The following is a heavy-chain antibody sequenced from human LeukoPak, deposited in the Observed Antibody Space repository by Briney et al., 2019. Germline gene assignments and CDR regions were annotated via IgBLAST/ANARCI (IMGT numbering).Heavy chain of an antibody. V-gene: IGHV4-34*01. CDR2: INHSGST. D-gene: IGHD1-26*01. CDR1: GGSFSGYY. J-gene: IGHJ4*02. CDR3: ARGLPESGSYSKAPDFDY. Sequence: SGTLSLTCAVYGGSFSGYYWSWIRQPPGKGLEWIGEINHSGSTNYNPSLKSRVTISVDTSKNQFSLKLSSVTAADTAVYYCARGLPESGSYSKAPDFDYWGQGTLVTVSS.